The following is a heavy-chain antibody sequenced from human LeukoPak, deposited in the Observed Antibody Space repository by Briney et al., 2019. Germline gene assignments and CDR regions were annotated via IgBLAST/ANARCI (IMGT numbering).Heavy chain of an antibody. D-gene: IGHD2-21*02. V-gene: IGHV3-30-3*01. CDR1: GFTFSSYA. J-gene: IGHJ4*02. Sequence: GGSLRLSCAASGFTFSSYAMHWVRQAPGEGLEWVAVISYDGSNKYYADSVKGRFTISRDNSKNTLYLQMNSLRAEDTAVYYCARSPCDGDCFLDSWGQGTLVTVSS. CDR3: ARSPCDGDCFLDS. CDR2: ISYDGSNK.